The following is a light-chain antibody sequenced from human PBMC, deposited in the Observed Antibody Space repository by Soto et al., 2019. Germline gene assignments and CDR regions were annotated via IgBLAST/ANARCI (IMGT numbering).Light chain of an antibody. CDR3: SSYTSSSTLGV. Sequence: QSALTQPASVPGSPGQSITISCTGTSSDVGGYNYVSWYQQHPGKAPKLMIYEVSNRPSGVSNRFSGSKSGNTASLTISGLQAEDEADYYCSSYTSSSTLGVFGGGTKVTVL. J-gene: IGLJ3*02. CDR2: EVS. V-gene: IGLV2-14*01. CDR1: SSDVGGYNY.